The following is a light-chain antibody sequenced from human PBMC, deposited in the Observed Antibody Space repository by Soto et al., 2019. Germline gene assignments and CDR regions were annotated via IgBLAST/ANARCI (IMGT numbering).Light chain of an antibody. CDR1: QDIRKY. J-gene: IGKJ3*01. Sequence: DIQMTQSPSSLSASVGDRVTITCQASQDIRKYLNWYQQKPGRAPKLLIYGASNLETGVPSRFSGSGYGTDFTFTISRLQPEDIATYYCQHYDTLPPFTFGPGTKVAIK. V-gene: IGKV1-33*01. CDR3: QHYDTLPPFT. CDR2: GAS.